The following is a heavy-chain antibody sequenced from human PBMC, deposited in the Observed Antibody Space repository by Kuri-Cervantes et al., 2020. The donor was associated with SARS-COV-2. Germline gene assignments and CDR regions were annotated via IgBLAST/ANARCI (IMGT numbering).Heavy chain of an antibody. Sequence: SVKVSCKASGGTFSSYAISWVRQAPGQGLEWMGGIIPIFGTANYAQKLQGRVTMTPDTSTSTAYMELRSLRSDDTAVYYCARGTTGAFDIWGQGTMVTVSS. V-gene: IGHV1-69*06. CDR2: IIPIFGTA. CDR1: GGTFSSYA. J-gene: IGHJ3*02. CDR3: ARGTTGAFDI. D-gene: IGHD1-14*01.